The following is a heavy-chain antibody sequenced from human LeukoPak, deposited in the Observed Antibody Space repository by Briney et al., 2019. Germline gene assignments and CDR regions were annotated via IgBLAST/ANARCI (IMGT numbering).Heavy chain of an antibody. D-gene: IGHD6-6*01. J-gene: IGHJ4*02. CDR1: GFTVSSNY. Sequence: GGSLRLSCAASGFTVSSNYMSWVRQAPGRGLEWVANIKQDGSVKYYVDSVKGRFTISRDNAKNSVYLQMNSLRAEDTALYYCARIGYSSSSFDYWGQGTLVTVSS. CDR3: ARIGYSSSSFDY. V-gene: IGHV3-7*01. CDR2: IKQDGSVK.